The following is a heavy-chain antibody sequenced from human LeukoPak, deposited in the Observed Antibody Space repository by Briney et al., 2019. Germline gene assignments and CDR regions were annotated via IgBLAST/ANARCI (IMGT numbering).Heavy chain of an antibody. Sequence: PGGSLRLSCAASGFTFSSYSMNWVRQAPGKGLEWVSYISSSSSTIYYADSVKGRFTISRDNAKNSLYLQMNSLRAEDTAVYYCAREGYGGKLYYFDYWGQGTLVTVSS. CDR3: AREGYGGKLYYFDY. CDR2: ISSSSSTI. D-gene: IGHD4-23*01. J-gene: IGHJ4*02. CDR1: GFTFSSYS. V-gene: IGHV3-48*04.